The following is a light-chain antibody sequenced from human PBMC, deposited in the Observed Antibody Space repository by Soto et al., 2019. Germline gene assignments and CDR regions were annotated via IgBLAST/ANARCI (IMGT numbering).Light chain of an antibody. CDR3: QHYYNWPRT. CDR1: QSVSDN. J-gene: IGKJ1*01. V-gene: IGKV3-15*01. Sequence: EIVMTHAPATLSVSPGERVTLSCRASQSVSDNLAWYQQKPGQAPSPLIFGASTRATGVPARFSGSGSGTEFTLTISSLQSEDFAVYYCQHYYNWPRTFGQGTKVDIK. CDR2: GAS.